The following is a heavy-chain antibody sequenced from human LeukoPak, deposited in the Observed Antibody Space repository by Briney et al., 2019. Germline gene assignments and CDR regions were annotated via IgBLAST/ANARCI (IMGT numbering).Heavy chain of an antibody. CDR1: GYTFTGYY. D-gene: IGHD3-22*01. V-gene: IGHV1-2*02. CDR2: INPNSGST. CDR3: AKTNYYDSSGPPGY. J-gene: IGHJ4*02. Sequence: ASVKVSCKASGYTFTGYYMHWVRQAPGQGLEWMGWINPNSGSTNYAQKFQGRVTMTRDTSISTAYMELSRLRSDDTAVYYCAKTNYYDSSGPPGYWGQGTLVTVSS.